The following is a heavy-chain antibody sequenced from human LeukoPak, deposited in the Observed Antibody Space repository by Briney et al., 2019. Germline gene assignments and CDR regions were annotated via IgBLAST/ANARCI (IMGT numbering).Heavy chain of an antibody. J-gene: IGHJ4*02. Sequence: GGSLRLSCAASGFTFSSYSMNWVRQAPGKGLEWLSYISSGSSTIYYADSVKGRFTISRDNAKNSPYLQMNSLRDEDTAVYYCARSSGWFLDYWGQGSLVTVSS. V-gene: IGHV3-48*02. CDR2: ISSGSSTI. CDR1: GFTFSSYS. CDR3: ARSSGWFLDY. D-gene: IGHD6-19*01.